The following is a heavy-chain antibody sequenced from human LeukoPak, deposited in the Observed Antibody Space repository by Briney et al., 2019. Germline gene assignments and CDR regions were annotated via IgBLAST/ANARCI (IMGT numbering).Heavy chain of an antibody. V-gene: IGHV3-30*01. J-gene: IGHJ5*02. CDR1: GFTFSSYA. CDR3: ARERIATTGTGWFDP. D-gene: IGHD6-13*01. CDR2: ISDDGINK. Sequence: GGSLRLSCAASGFTFSSYAMSWVRQAPGKGPYWVAVISDDGINKYYADSVKGRFIISRDNSKNTQYLQMNSLRGEDTAVYYCARERIATTGTGWFDPWGQGTLVTVSS.